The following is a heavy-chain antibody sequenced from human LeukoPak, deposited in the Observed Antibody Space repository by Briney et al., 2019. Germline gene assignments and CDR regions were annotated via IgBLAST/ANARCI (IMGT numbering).Heavy chain of an antibody. CDR2: MNPNSGNT. J-gene: IGHJ6*03. D-gene: IGHD7-27*01. Sequence: GASVKVSCKASGYTFTSYDINWVRQATGQGLEWMGWMNPNSGNTGYAQKFQGRVTITRNTSISTAYMELSSLRSEDTAVYYCARGGGTGDRDYYYYMDVWGKGTTVTVSS. CDR3: ARGGGTGDRDYYYYMDV. CDR1: GYTFTSYD. V-gene: IGHV1-8*03.